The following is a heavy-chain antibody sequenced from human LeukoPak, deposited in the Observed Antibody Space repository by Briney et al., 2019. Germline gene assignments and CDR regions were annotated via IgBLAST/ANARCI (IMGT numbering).Heavy chain of an antibody. D-gene: IGHD3-22*01. V-gene: IGHV1-2*06. J-gene: IGHJ4*02. CDR1: GYTFTGYY. CDR2: INPNSGGT. CDR3: ARDQTHYYDSSGYSGY. Sequence: ASVKVSCKASGYTFTGYYMHWVRQAPGQGLEWMGRINPNSGGTNYGQKFQGRVTMTRDTSISTAYMELSRLRSDDTAVYYCARDQTHYYDSSGYSGYWGQGTLVTVSS.